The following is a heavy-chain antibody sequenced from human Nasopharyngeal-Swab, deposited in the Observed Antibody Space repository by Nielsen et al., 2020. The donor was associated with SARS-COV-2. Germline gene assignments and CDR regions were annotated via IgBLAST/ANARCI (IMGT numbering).Heavy chain of an antibody. CDR3: ARDEDPSRYPASFDI. CDR1: GYTFTSYG. V-gene: IGHV1-18*01. CDR2: VSAYSGNT. D-gene: IGHD3-9*01. Sequence: ASVKVSCKASGYTFTSYGFSWVRQAPGQGLEWMGWVSAYSGNTNYAQNFQGRVTMTTDTSTSTVYMELRSLRSDDTAVYYCARDEDPSRYPASFDIWGQGTMVTVSS. J-gene: IGHJ3*02.